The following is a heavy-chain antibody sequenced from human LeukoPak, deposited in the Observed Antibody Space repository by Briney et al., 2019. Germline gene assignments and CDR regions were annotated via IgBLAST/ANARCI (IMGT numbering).Heavy chain of an antibody. J-gene: IGHJ4*02. CDR2: TSYDGSNR. CDR1: GFTFSNYA. V-gene: IGHV3-30*04. Sequence: GGSLRLSCAASGFTFSNYAMHWVRQAPGKGLEWVAVTSYDGSNRYYADSVKGRFTISRDNSKNTLYLQMNSLRAEDTAVYYCAKDLRPLVADYWGQGTLVTVSS. D-gene: IGHD2-21*01. CDR3: AKDLRPLVADY.